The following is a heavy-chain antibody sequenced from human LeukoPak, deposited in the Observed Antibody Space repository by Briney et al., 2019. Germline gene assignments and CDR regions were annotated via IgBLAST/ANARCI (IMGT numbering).Heavy chain of an antibody. D-gene: IGHD3-22*01. CDR2: IYSGGST. V-gene: IGHV3-53*01. CDR1: GFTVSSNY. J-gene: IGHJ4*02. CDR3: ANEDSSGYYY. Sequence: GGSLRLSCAAPGFTVSSNYMSWVRQAPGKGLEWVSIIYSGGSTYYADSVKGRFTISRDNSKNTLYLQMSSLRVEDTAVYYCANEDSSGYYYWGQGTLVTVSS.